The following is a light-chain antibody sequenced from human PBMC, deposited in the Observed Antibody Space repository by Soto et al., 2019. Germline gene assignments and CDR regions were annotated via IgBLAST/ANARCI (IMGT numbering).Light chain of an antibody. V-gene: IGKV1-12*01. CDR2: AAS. CDR1: QGISSW. CDR3: QQSYSTPIT. Sequence: DIQMTQSPSSVSASVGDIVTITCLSIQGISSWLAWYQQKPGKAPKLLIYAASSLQSGVPSRFSGSGSGTDFTLTISSLQPEDFATYYCQQSYSTPITFGQGTRLEIK. J-gene: IGKJ5*01.